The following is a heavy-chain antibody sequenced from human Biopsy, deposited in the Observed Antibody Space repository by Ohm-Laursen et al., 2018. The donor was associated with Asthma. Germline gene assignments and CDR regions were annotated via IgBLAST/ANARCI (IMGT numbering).Heavy chain of an antibody. V-gene: IGHV3-30*18. J-gene: IGHJ4*02. D-gene: IGHD3-22*01. CDR1: GFTFSDYD. CDR2: ISYDGTNK. Sequence: SSLRLSCAASGFTFSDYDMHWVRQAPGKGLEWVAVISYDGTNKDYADSVKGRFTFSRDNSQNTLSLEMNSLRVEDTAVYYCAKARIHHFYDSSGYYQHDWGQGTLVTVSS. CDR3: AKARIHHFYDSSGYYQHD.